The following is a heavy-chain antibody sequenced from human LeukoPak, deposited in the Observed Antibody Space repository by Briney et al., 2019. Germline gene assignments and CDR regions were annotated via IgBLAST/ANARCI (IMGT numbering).Heavy chain of an antibody. D-gene: IGHD1-26*01. J-gene: IGHJ5*02. CDR1: GFTFSSYA. V-gene: IGHV3-23*01. CDR2: ISGSGGST. Sequence: GGSLRLSCAASGFTFSSYAMSWVRQAPGKGLEWVSAISGSGGSTYYADSVKGRFTISRDNSKNTLYLQMNGLRAENTAVYYCAKDRDVGATPDWFDPWGQGTLVTVSS. CDR3: AKDRDVGATPDWFDP.